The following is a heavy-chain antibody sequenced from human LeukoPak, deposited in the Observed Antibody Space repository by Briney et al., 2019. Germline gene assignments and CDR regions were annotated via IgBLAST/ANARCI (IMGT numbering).Heavy chain of an antibody. CDR1: GYTFTSYG. Sequence: ASVKVSCKASGYTFTSYGISWVRQAPRQGLEWVGWISTYSGNTKYAQKFQGRVTMTTDTSTSTAYTELRSLRSDDTAVYFCATDTTGGSYCDNWGQGSLVTVSS. J-gene: IGHJ4*02. CDR2: ISTYSGNT. V-gene: IGHV1-18*01. D-gene: IGHD1-26*01. CDR3: ATDTTGGSYCDN.